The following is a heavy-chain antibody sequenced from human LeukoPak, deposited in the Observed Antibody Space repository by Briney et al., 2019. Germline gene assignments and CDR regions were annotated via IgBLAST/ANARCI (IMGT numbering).Heavy chain of an antibody. V-gene: IGHV3-7*01. CDR1: GFTFSSYW. J-gene: IGHJ4*02. CDR3: ASPLAYCGGDCYWGFDY. CDR2: IKQDGSEK. Sequence: SGGPLRLSCAASGFTFSSYWMSWVRQAPGKGLEWVANIKQDGSEKYYVDSVKGRFTISRDNAKNSLYLQMNSLRAEDTAVYYCASPLAYCGGDCYWGFDYWGQGTLVTVSS. D-gene: IGHD2-21*01.